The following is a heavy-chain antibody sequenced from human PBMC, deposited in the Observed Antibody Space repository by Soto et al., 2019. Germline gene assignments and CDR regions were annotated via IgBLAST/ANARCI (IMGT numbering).Heavy chain of an antibody. CDR3: AKAGSGDVLRFLEWLPNDDAFDI. CDR2: FSGSGGST. D-gene: IGHD3-3*01. CDR1: GFTFSSYA. Sequence: GGSLRLSCAASGFTFSSYAMSWVRQAPGKGLEWVSLFSGSGGSTYYADSVKGRFTISRDNSKNSLFLQMNSLRAEDTAVYYCAKAGSGDVLRFLEWLPNDDAFDIWGQGTMVTVSS. J-gene: IGHJ3*02. V-gene: IGHV3-23*01.